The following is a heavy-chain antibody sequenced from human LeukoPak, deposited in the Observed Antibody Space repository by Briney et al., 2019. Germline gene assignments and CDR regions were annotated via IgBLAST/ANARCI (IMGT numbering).Heavy chain of an antibody. Sequence: GGSLRLSCAASGFTFSSYWMSWVRQAPGKGLEWVANINQDGSERNFVDSVRGRSTISRDNAQNSLFLQLNSLRGEDTAVYYCARGWGGSGSYYNEGPLDFWGQGTLVTVSS. V-gene: IGHV3-7*01. D-gene: IGHD3-10*01. CDR1: GFTFSSYW. CDR2: INQDGSER. CDR3: ARGWGGSGSYYNEGPLDF. J-gene: IGHJ4*02.